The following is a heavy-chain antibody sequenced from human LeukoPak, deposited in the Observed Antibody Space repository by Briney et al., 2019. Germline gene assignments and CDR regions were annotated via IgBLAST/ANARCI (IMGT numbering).Heavy chain of an antibody. CDR1: GYTLTELS. D-gene: IGHD1-26*01. J-gene: IGHJ4*02. Sequence: VASVKVSCKVSGYTLTELSMHWVRQAPGKGLEWMGGFDPEDGETIYAQKFQGRVTMTEDTSTDTAYMELSSLRSEDTAVYYCARGSGSYYGKHFDYWGQGTLVTVSS. V-gene: IGHV1-24*01. CDR3: ARGSGSYYGKHFDY. CDR2: FDPEDGET.